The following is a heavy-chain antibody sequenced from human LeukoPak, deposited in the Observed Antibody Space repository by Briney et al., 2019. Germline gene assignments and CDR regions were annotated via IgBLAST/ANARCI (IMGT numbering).Heavy chain of an antibody. J-gene: IGHJ6*03. CDR1: GLTVSSNC. CDR2: IYSGGST. Sequence: GGSLRLSCAASGLTVSSNCMSWVRQAPGKGLEGVSFIYSGGSTYYTDSVKGRFTISRDNSKNTLYLQMNSLRAEDTAVYYCARDTAAGNYYYYYMDVWGKGTTVTVSS. V-gene: IGHV3-53*05. D-gene: IGHD6-13*01. CDR3: ARDTAAGNYYYYYMDV.